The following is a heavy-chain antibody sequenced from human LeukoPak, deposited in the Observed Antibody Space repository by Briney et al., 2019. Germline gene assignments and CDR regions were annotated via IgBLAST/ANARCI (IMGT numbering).Heavy chain of an antibody. D-gene: IGHD3-10*01. CDR3: ARGGGDNDHFDY. Sequence: SGGSLRLSCAASGFTFSSYAMHWVRQAPGKGLEWVVVISYDGSNKYYADSVKGRFTISRDNSKNTLYLQMNSLRAEDTAVYYCARGGGDNDHFDYWGQGTLVTVSS. J-gene: IGHJ4*02. CDR2: ISYDGSNK. CDR1: GFTFSSYA. V-gene: IGHV3-30-3*01.